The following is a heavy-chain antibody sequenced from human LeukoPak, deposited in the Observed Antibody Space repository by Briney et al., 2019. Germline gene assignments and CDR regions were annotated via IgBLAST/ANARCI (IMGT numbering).Heavy chain of an antibody. D-gene: IGHD3-3*01. CDR3: TASLRFLEWLSLFNY. CDR2: IKCKTDGGTT. J-gene: IGHJ4*02. Sequence: GGSLRLSCAASGFTFSNAWMSWVRQAPGKGLEWVGRIKCKTDGGTTDYAAPVKGRFTISRDDSKNTLYLQMNSLKTEDTAVYYCTASLRFLEWLSLFNYWGQGTLVTVSS. V-gene: IGHV3-15*01. CDR1: GFTFSNAW.